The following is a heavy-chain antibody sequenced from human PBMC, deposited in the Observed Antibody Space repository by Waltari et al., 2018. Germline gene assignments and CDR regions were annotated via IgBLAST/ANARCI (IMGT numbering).Heavy chain of an antibody. CDR3: AREEGAVPGINWFDP. D-gene: IGHD2-2*01. Sequence: QVQLVQSGAEVKKPGSSVKVSCKASGGTFSSYAISWVRQAPGQGLEWMGGIIPIVGTANEGQKFQGRVTITADESTSTAYMELSSLRSEDTAVYYCAREEGAVPGINWFDPWGQGTLVTVSS. V-gene: IGHV1-69*01. CDR2: IIPIVGTA. CDR1: GGTFSSYA. J-gene: IGHJ5*02.